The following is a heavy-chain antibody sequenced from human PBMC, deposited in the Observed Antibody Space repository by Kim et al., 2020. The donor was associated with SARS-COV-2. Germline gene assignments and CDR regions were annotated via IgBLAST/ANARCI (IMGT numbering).Heavy chain of an antibody. Sequence: SETLSLTCTVSGGSISSSSYYWGWIRQPPGKGLEWIGSIYYSGSTYYNPSLKSRVTISVDTSKNQFSLKLSSVTAADTAVYYCAGESTRGYSYGYPKGLDYWGQGTLVTVSS. CDR1: GGSISSSSYY. J-gene: IGHJ4*02. V-gene: IGHV4-39*07. CDR3: AGESTRGYSYGYPKGLDY. CDR2: IYYSGST. D-gene: IGHD5-18*01.